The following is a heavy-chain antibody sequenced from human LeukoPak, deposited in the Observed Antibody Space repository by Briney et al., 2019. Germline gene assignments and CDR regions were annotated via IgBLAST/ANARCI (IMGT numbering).Heavy chain of an antibody. Sequence: SETLSLTCTVSGGSISSSSYYWGWIRQPPGKGLEWIGSIYYSGSTYYNPSLKSRVTISVDTSKNQFSLKLSSVTAADTAVYYCARHRGYYYYYMDVWGKGTTVTVSS. CDR3: ARHRGYYYYYMDV. J-gene: IGHJ6*03. CDR2: IYYSGST. V-gene: IGHV4-39*01. CDR1: GGSISSSSYY.